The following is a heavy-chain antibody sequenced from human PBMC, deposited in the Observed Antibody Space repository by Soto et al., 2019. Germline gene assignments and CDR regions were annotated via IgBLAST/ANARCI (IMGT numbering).Heavy chain of an antibody. Sequence: SETLSLTCTVSGGSISSGGYYWSWIHQHPGKGLEWIGYIYYSGSTYYNPSLKSRVTISVDTSKNQFSLKLSSVTAADTAVYYCARERRGKRGYYFDYWGQGPLVSVSS. J-gene: IGHJ4*02. CDR3: ARERRGKRGYYFDY. CDR1: GGSISSGGYY. CDR2: IYYSGST. V-gene: IGHV4-31*03.